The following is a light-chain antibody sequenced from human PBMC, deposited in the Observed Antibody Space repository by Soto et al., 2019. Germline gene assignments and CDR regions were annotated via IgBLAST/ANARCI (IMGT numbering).Light chain of an antibody. CDR2: AAS. V-gene: IGKV3-20*01. J-gene: IGKJ1*01. Sequence: EIVLTQSPDTLSLSPGESATLSCRASQSVRGSYLAWYQQTPGQTPRLLIYAASSRATGIPDRFSGSGSGTDFSLTISRLEAEDFAVYYCQQYGSSPRTFGQGTKVEIK. CDR1: QSVRGSY. CDR3: QQYGSSPRT.